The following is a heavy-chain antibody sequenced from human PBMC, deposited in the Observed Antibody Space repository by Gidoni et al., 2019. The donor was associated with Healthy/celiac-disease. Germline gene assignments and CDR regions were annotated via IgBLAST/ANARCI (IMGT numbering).Heavy chain of an antibody. Sequence: VQLQQWRAGLLKPSATLSLLCALYGGSFSGYYWSWIRQPPGKGLEWIGEINHSGSTNYNPSLKSRVTISVDTSKNQFSLKLSSVTAADTAVYYCATPRGYSYGRFDYWGQGTLVTVSS. CDR1: GGSFSGYY. V-gene: IGHV4-34*01. D-gene: IGHD5-18*01. CDR2: INHSGST. CDR3: ATPRGYSYGRFDY. J-gene: IGHJ4*02.